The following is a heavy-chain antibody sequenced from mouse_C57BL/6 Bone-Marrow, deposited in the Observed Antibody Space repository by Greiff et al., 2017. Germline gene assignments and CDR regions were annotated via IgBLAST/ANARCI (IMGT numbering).Heavy chain of an antibody. CDR1: GFTFSDAW. J-gene: IGHJ3*01. D-gene: IGHD3-3*01. V-gene: IGHV6-6*01. CDR3: TGWERVRFAY. CDR2: IRNKANNHAT. Sequence: EVKLVESGGGLVQPGGSMKLSCAASGFTFSDAWMDWVRQSPEKGLEWVALIRNKANNHATYYAESVNGRFTISRDDSKSSVYLQMSSLRPEDTGIYYCTGWERVRFAYWGRGTLVTVTA.